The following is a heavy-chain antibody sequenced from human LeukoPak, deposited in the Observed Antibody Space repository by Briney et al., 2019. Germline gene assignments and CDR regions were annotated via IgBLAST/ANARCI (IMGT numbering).Heavy chain of an antibody. CDR1: GFTFSSYA. Sequence: GGSLRLSCAASGFTFSSYAMSWVRQARGKWLEWVSAISGSGGSTYYADSVKGRFTISRDNSKNTLYLQMNSLRAEDTDVYYCAKGSRGYSSGYQDYWGQGTLVTVSS. J-gene: IGHJ4*02. D-gene: IGHD5-18*01. CDR2: ISGSGGST. CDR3: AKGSRGYSSGYQDY. V-gene: IGHV3-23*01.